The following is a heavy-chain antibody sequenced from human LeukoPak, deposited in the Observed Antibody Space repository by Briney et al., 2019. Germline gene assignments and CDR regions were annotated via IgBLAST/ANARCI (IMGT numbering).Heavy chain of an antibody. V-gene: IGHV1-24*01. CDR2: FDPEDGET. J-gene: IGHJ4*02. CDR1: GYTLTELS. Sequence: ASVKVSCKVSGYTLTELSMHWVRQAPGKGLEWMGGFDPEDGETIYAQKFQGRVTMTEDTSTDTAYMELSSLRSEDTAVYYCASRTMAPPYFDYWGQGTLVTVSS. D-gene: IGHD3-10*01. CDR3: ASRTMAPPYFDY.